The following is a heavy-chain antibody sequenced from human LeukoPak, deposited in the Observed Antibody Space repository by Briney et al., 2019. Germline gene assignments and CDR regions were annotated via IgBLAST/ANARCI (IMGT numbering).Heavy chain of an antibody. V-gene: IGHV1-69*13. CDR3: ARLIRAVGSNWFDP. Sequence: ASVKVSCKASGGTFSSYAISWVRQAPGQGLEWMGGIIPIFGTANYAQKFQGRVTITADESTSTAYMELSSPRSEDAAVYYCARLIRAVGSNWFDPWGQGTLVTVSS. J-gene: IGHJ5*02. D-gene: IGHD2-15*01. CDR1: GGTFSSYA. CDR2: IIPIFGTA.